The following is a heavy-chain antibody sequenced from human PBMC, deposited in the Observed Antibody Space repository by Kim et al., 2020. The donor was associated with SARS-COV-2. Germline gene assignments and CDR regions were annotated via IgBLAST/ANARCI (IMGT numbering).Heavy chain of an antibody. CDR3: ARGGVRSAVGGTGSLGYYYYGMDV. CDR2: IYYSGST. D-gene: IGHD3-10*01. V-gene: IGHV4-59*01. J-gene: IGHJ6*02. CDR1: GGSISSYY. Sequence: SETLSLTCTVSGGSISSYYWSWIRQPPGKGLEWIGYIYYSGSTNYNPSLKSRVTISVDTSKNQFSLKLSSVTAADTAVYYCARGGVRSAVGGTGSLGYYYYGMDVWGQGTTVTVSS.